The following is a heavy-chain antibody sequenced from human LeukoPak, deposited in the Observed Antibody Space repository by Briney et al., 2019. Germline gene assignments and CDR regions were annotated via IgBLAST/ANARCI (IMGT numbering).Heavy chain of an antibody. CDR1: EYTFTGYY. CDR2: INPNSGGT. V-gene: IGHV1-2*02. J-gene: IGHJ6*02. Sequence: ASVKVSCKASEYTFTGYYMHWVRQAPGQGLEWMGWINPNSGGTNYAQKFQGRVTMTRDTSISTAYMELSRLRSDDTAVYYCARRRDYDFWSGYYSYYYGMDVWGQGTTVTVSS. CDR3: ARRRDYDFWSGYYSYYYGMDV. D-gene: IGHD3-3*01.